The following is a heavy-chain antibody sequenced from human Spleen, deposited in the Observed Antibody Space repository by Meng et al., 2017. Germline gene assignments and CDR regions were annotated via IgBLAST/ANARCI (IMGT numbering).Heavy chain of an antibody. J-gene: IGHJ4*02. CDR1: GGSITSNNR. CDR2: IYHSGSA. Sequence: QVQLQGPGPGLVKPSGTLSLTCGVPGGSITSNNRWSWVRQPPGKGLEWIGEIYHSGSANYNPSLKSRLTISVDTSKNQFSLKLSSVTAADTAVYYCARWNYWGQGTLVTVSS. V-gene: IGHV4-4*02. CDR3: ARWNY.